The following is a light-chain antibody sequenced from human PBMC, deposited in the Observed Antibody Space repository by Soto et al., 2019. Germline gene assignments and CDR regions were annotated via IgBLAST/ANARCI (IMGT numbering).Light chain of an antibody. J-gene: IGLJ1*01. Sequence: SVLTQPPSASGTPGQRVTISCSGSSSNIGSNTVNWYQQLPGTAPKLLIYSNNQRPSGVPDRFSGSKSGTSASLAISGLQSEDDADYYCAAWDDSLNGYVFGTGTKVTVL. CDR3: AAWDDSLNGYV. V-gene: IGLV1-44*01. CDR1: SSNIGSNT. CDR2: SNN.